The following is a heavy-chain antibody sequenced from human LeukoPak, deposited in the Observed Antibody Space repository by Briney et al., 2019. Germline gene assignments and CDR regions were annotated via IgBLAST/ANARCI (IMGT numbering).Heavy chain of an antibody. CDR2: INPNSGGT. J-gene: IGHJ4*02. D-gene: IGHD3/OR15-3a*01. CDR1: GYTFTGYY. Sequence: ASVKVSCKASGYTFTGYYMHWVRQAPGQGLEWMGWINPNSGGTNYAQKFQGWVTMTRDTSISTAYMELSRLRSDDTAVYYCARVATSRTGYFDYWGQGTLVTVPS. CDR3: ARVATSRTGYFDY. V-gene: IGHV1-2*04.